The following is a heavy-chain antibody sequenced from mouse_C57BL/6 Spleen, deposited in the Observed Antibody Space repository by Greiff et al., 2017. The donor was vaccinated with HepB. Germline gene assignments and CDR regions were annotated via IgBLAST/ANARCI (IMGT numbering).Heavy chain of an antibody. V-gene: IGHV1-81*01. CDR2: IYPRSGNT. CDR3: AREGGTTVVAPSLSMDY. D-gene: IGHD1-1*01. Sequence: VQLVESGAELARPGASVKLSCKASGYTFTSYGISWVKQRTGQGLEWIGEIYPRSGNTYYNEKFKGKATLTADKSSSTAYMELRSLPSEDSAVYFCAREGGTTVVAPSLSMDYWGQGTSVTVSS. J-gene: IGHJ4*01. CDR1: GYTFTSYG.